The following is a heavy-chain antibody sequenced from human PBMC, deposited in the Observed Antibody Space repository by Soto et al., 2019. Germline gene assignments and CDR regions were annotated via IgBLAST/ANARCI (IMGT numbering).Heavy chain of an antibody. CDR2: ISGFDGNT. J-gene: IGHJ6*02. CDR3: ARDYGILTPYYLALTRLDV. V-gene: IGHV1-18*01. Sequence: ASVKVSCKASGGGFSTYAITWVRQAPGQGLEWMGWISGFDGNTNYAQKLQGRVTMTTDTSTSTAYMELRSLRSDDTAVYYCARDYGILTPYYLALTRLDVWGQGTTVTVSS. D-gene: IGHD3-9*01. CDR1: GGGFSTYA.